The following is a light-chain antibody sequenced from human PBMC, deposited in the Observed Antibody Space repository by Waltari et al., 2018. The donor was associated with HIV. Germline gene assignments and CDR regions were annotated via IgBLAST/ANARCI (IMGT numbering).Light chain of an antibody. CDR2: DTT. CDR3: LLSYAGPRPWV. CDR1: TGPVTSGHH. Sequence: QAVVTQEPSLTVSPGGTVTLTCGSSTGPVTSGHHPYWFQQRPGQAPRTLIYDTTNKHSWTPARFSGSLLVGKAALTLSGAQPEDEAEYYCLLSYAGPRPWVFGGGTKVTVL. V-gene: IGLV7-46*01. J-gene: IGLJ3*02.